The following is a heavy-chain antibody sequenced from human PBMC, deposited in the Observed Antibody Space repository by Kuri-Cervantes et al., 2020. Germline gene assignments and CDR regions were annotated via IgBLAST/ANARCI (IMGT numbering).Heavy chain of an antibody. Sequence: ASVKVSCKASGYTFTSYAMNWVRQAPGQGLEWMGWINTNTGNPTYAQGFTGRFVFSLDTSVSTAYLQICSLKAEDTAVYYCARGTMVRGVIIIRDWFDPWGQGTLVTVSS. CDR3: ARGTMVRGVIIIRDWFDP. CDR1: GYTFTSYA. J-gene: IGHJ5*02. D-gene: IGHD3-10*01. V-gene: IGHV7-4-1*01. CDR2: INTNTGNP.